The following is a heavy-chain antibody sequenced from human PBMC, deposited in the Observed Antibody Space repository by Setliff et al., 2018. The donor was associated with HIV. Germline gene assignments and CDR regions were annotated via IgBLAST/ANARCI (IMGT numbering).Heavy chain of an antibody. Sequence: GGSLRLSCAASGFTFRNYKMNWVRQAPGKGLEWVSSITIGSGDVFYADSVQGRFTIFRDNVKNSLYLQMNSLRAEDTAVYYCARDYLYYNLYNGSPVYGMDVWGQGTTVTVSS. J-gene: IGHJ6*02. V-gene: IGHV3-21*01. CDR3: ARDYLYYNLYNGSPVYGMDV. CDR1: GFTFRNYK. CDR2: ITIGSGDV. D-gene: IGHD3-3*01.